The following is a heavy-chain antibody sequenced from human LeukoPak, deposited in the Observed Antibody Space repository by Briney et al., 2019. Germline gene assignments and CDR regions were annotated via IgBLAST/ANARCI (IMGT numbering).Heavy chain of an antibody. CDR3: AELGITMIGGV. D-gene: IGHD3-10*02. Sequence: GGSLRLSCAASGFTFSSYEMNWVRQAPGKGLEWVSYISSSGSTIYYADSVKGRFTISRDNAKNSLYLQMNSLRAEDTAVYYCAELGITMIGGVCGKGTTVTISS. CDR1: GFTFSSYE. CDR2: ISSSGSTI. V-gene: IGHV3-48*03. J-gene: IGHJ6*03.